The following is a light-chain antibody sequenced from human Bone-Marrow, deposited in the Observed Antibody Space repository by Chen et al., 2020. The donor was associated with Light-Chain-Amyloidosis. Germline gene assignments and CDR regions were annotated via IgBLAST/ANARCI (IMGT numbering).Light chain of an antibody. J-gene: IGLJ2*01. CDR1: DLPTKY. Sequence: SYELTQPPSVSVSPGQTARITCSGDDLPTKYAYWYQQKPGQAPVLVIHRDTERPSGISLRFSGSSSGTTATLTISGVQAEDEADYHCQSADSSGTYEEIFGGGTKLTVL. V-gene: IGLV3-25*03. CDR3: QSADSSGTYEEI. CDR2: RDT.